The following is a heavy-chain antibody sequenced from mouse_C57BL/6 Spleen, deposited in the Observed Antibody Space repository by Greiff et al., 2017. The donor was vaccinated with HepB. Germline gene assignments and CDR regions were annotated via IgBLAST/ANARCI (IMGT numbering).Heavy chain of an antibody. J-gene: IGHJ2*01. CDR2: ISYSGST. CDR3: AREGPHYYFDY. D-gene: IGHD3-3*01. Sequence: EVMLVESGPGMVKPSQSLSLTCTVTGYSITSGYDWHWIRHFPGNKLEWMGYISYSGSTNYNPSLKSRISITHDTSKNHFFLKLNSVTTEDTATYYCAREGPHYYFDYWGQGTTLTVSS. CDR1: GYSITSGYD. V-gene: IGHV3-1*01.